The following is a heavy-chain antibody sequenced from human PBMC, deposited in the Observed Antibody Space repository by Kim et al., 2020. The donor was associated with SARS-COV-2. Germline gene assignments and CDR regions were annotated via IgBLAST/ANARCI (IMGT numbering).Heavy chain of an antibody. CDR2: IYYSGSSGST. Sequence: SETLSLTCTVSGCSISSYYWSWIRQPPGKGLQWIGYIYYSGSSGSTNYNPSLKSRVTIPADTSKNHFSLKLSAVTAADTAVYYCARVNYVLDYWGQGTLVTVSS. D-gene: IGHD4-4*01. J-gene: IGHJ4*02. CDR3: ARVNYVLDY. V-gene: IGHV4-59*01. CDR1: GCSISSYY.